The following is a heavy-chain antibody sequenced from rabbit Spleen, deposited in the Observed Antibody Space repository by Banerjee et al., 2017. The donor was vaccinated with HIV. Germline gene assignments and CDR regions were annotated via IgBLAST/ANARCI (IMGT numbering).Heavy chain of an antibody. CDR2: IYTTSGNT. Sequence: QSLEESGGDLVQPEGSLTLTCTASGFSFSSSYFMCWVRQAPGKGLEWIACIYTTSGNTYYASWAKGRFTISKTSSTTVTLQMTSLTVADTATYFCARDSGVGPYIDGYYNLWGPGTLVTVS. J-gene: IGHJ4*01. CDR3: ARDSGVGPYIDGYYNL. V-gene: IGHV1S40*01. CDR1: GFSFSSSYF. D-gene: IGHD3-3*01.